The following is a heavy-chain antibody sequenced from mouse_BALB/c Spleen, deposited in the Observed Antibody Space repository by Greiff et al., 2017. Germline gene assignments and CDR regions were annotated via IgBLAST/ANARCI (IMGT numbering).Heavy chain of an antibody. CDR2: ISSGGSYT. Sequence: EVQLVESGGGLVKPGGSLKLSCAASGFTFSSYAMSWVRQSPEKRLEWVAEISSGGSYTYYPDTVTGLFTISRDNAKNTLYLEMRSLRSEDTAMYYCARDITTRFAYWGQGTLVTVSA. D-gene: IGHD1-2*01. J-gene: IGHJ3*01. V-gene: IGHV5-9-4*01. CDR3: ARDITTRFAY. CDR1: GFTFSSYA.